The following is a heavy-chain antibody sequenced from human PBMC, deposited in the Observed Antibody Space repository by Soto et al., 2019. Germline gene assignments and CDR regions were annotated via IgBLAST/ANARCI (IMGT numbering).Heavy chain of an antibody. CDR3: ATFGIADVFDI. CDR1: GFAFSIYG. CDR2: ISYDGSNK. J-gene: IGHJ3*02. Sequence: QVQLVESGGGVVQPGRSLRLSCAASGFAFSIYGMNWVRQAPGKGLEWVAVISYDGSNKYYGDSVKGRFTISRDNSMNSLHLQMNSLRAEDTAVYYCATFGIADVFDIWGQGTMVTVSS. V-gene: IGHV3-30*03. D-gene: IGHD6-13*01.